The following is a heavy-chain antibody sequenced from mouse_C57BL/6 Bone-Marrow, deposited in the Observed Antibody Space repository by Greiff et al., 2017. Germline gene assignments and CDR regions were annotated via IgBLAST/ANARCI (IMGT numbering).Heavy chain of an antibody. V-gene: IGHV1-64*01. CDR3: ARSYDYDDYTVDY. J-gene: IGHJ4*01. Sequence: VQLQHPGAELVKPGASVKLSCKASGYTFTNYWMHWVKQRPGQGLEWIGMMHPNGGSPDYNEKFKSEATLSVDKSSRAAYMELSSLTSEDTAVSYCARSYDYDDYTVDYGGQGTSVTVSS. CDR2: MHPNGGSP. D-gene: IGHD2-4*01. CDR1: GYTFTNYW.